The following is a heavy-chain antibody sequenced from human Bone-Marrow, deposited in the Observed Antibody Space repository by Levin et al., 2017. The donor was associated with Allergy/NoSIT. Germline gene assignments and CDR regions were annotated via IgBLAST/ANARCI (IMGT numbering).Heavy chain of an antibody. Sequence: ASVKVSCKTSGYTFENYGISWVRQAPGQGLEWMGWIAGYNGNIEYRQKFQGRVTMTIDKSATTAYMQLSGLRSDHPAVYYCARWVDPAKGYYCRSGGPFDYWGQGTRVIVSS. CDR2: IAGYNGNI. D-gene: IGHD3-10*01. CDR3: ARWVDPAKGYYCRSGGPFDY. CDR1: GYTFENYG. J-gene: IGHJ4*02. V-gene: IGHV1-18*01.